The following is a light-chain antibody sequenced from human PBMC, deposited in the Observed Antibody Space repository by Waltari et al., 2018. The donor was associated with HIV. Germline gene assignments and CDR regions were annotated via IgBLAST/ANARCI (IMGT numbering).Light chain of an antibody. V-gene: IGKV3-15*01. Sequence: EIVMTQSPATLSVSLRERATLSCRASQSVSSYLAWYQQKPGQAPRLLIYDASSRATGVPARFTGSGSGTEFTLTISSLQSEDFAVYYCQQFIFWPFTFGQGTNLEI. CDR1: QSVSSY. J-gene: IGKJ2*01. CDR3: QQFIFWPFT. CDR2: DAS.